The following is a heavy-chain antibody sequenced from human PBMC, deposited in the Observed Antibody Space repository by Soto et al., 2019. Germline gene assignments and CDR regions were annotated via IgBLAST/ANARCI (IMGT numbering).Heavy chain of an antibody. CDR2: IIPVLVMA. CDR1: GDFFDRLT. CDR3: ARELGGYDYLYYYYYMYV. Sequence: QVQLVQSGAEMKKPGSPVKVSCQASGDFFDRLTSNWVRQAPGQGRDWMGRIIPVLVMANYAQKFQGRDMIIADKSTSTVYMELSSLTSDDTAVYYCARELGGYDYLYYYYYMYVWGEGATFTVS. J-gene: IGHJ6*03. D-gene: IGHD5-12*01. V-gene: IGHV1-69*08.